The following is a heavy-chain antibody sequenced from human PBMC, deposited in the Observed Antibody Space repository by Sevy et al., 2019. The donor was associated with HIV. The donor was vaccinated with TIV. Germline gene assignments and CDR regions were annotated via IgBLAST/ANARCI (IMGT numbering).Heavy chain of an antibody. D-gene: IGHD4-17*01. CDR1: GLSFNTYV. CDR2: ISGSGGST. Sequence: GGSLRLSCAASGLSFNTYVMSWVRQAPGKGLEWVSAISGSGGSTYYADSVKGRFTISRDNSKNTLYLQMNSLRAEDTAVYYCAKDSMTTVTTGFDYWGQGTLVTVSS. CDR3: AKDSMTTVTTGFDY. V-gene: IGHV3-23*01. J-gene: IGHJ4*02.